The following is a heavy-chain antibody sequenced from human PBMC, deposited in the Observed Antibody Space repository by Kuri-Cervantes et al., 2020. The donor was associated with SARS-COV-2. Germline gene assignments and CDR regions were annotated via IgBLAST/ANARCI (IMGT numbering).Heavy chain of an antibody. J-gene: IGHJ4*02. CDR3: ASTSGSHPVFDY. CDR1: GGTFSSYA. Sequence: SVKVSCKASGGTFSSYAISWVRQAPGQGLEWMGRIIPIFGTANYAQKFQGRVTITADESTSTVYMELSSLRSEDTAVYYCASTSGSHPVFDYWGQGTLVTVSS. V-gene: IGHV1-69*13. D-gene: IGHD3-10*01. CDR2: IIPIFGTA.